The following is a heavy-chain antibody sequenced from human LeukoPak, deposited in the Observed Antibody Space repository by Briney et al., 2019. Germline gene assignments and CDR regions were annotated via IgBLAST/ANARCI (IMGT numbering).Heavy chain of an antibody. CDR1: GYTFTGYY. CDR2: INPNSGGT. D-gene: IGHD5-12*01. CDR3: ARNRDEMDDEMATMRAFDI. V-gene: IGHV1-2*06. J-gene: IGHJ3*02. Sequence: ASVKVSCKASGYTFTGYYMHWVRQAPGQGLEWMGRINPNSGGTNYAQNFQSRVTMTRDTSITTAYMELSSLRSDDTAVYYCARNRDEMDDEMATMRAFDIWGQGTMVTVSS.